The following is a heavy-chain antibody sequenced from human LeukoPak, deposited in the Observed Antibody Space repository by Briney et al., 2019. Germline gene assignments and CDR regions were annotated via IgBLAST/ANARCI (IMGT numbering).Heavy chain of an antibody. Sequence: GASVKVSCKASGYTFTGYYMHWVRQAPGQGLEWMGWINPNSGGTNYAQKFQGRVTMTRDTSISTAYMELSRLRSDDTAVYYCARAYYDFWSGYCGCYMDVWGKGTTVTVSS. V-gene: IGHV1-2*02. CDR1: GYTFTGYY. J-gene: IGHJ6*03. CDR3: ARAYYDFWSGYCGCYMDV. CDR2: INPNSGGT. D-gene: IGHD3-3*01.